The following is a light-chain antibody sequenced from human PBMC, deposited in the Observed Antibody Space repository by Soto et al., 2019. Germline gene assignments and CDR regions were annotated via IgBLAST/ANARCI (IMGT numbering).Light chain of an antibody. Sequence: DIVMTQSPDSLAVSLGERATINCKSSQSVLYSSSNRNYLAWYQQKPGQPPKLLIYWASTRESGVPDRFSGSGSGTDFTLTISSLQADDVEVYYCQQYYSRPPWTFGQGTKVEIK. CDR1: QSVLYSSSNRNY. CDR2: WAS. CDR3: QQYYSRPPWT. V-gene: IGKV4-1*01. J-gene: IGKJ1*01.